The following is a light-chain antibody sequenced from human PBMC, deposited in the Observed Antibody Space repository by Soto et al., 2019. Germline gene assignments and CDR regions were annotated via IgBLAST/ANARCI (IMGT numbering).Light chain of an antibody. J-gene: IGKJ5*01. CDR1: QDIGTY. V-gene: IGKV1-39*01. Sequence: DIQMSQAPSSLSSSIGDRVIITVLASQDIGTYLNWYQHKPGKAPKHLIYAASSLQTGVPSRFTGSGSGTEFTLTIDSLQPEDFATYYCQQSYTTPRITFGQGTRLEIK. CDR3: QQSYTTPRIT. CDR2: AAS.